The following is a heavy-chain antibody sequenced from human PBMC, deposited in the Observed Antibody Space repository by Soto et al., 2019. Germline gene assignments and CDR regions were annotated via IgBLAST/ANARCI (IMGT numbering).Heavy chain of an antibody. CDR1: GYTLTGYY. CDR2: INPNSGGT. D-gene: IGHD5-12*01. CDR3: ARDSSGYDPNAAFDY. Sequence: ASVKLSCKASGYTLTGYYMRWVRQAPGQGLEWMGWINPNSGGTNYAQKFQGWVTMTRDTSISTAYMELSRLRSDDTAVYYCARDSSGYDPNAAFDYWGQGTLVTVSS. J-gene: IGHJ4*02. V-gene: IGHV1-2*04.